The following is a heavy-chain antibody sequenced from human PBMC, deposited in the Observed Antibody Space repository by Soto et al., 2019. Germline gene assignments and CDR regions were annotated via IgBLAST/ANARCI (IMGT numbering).Heavy chain of an antibody. CDR3: ARDRSGWYDF. V-gene: IGHV1-18*01. CDR1: GYTFSSYG. J-gene: IGHJ4*02. D-gene: IGHD6-19*01. CDR2: ISPHNGNA. Sequence: GASVKVSCKVSGYTFSSYGIHWVRQAPGQGLEWMGWISPHNGNAKYAQKFQDRVTLTADTAASTVYMELRSLRSDDSAVFYCARDRSGWYDFWGQGALVTVSS.